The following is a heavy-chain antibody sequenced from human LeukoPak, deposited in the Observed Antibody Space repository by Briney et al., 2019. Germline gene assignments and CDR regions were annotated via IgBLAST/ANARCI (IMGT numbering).Heavy chain of an antibody. D-gene: IGHD7-27*01. CDR3: ARLGSAGPRRYFDY. CDR2: IYYSGST. J-gene: IGHJ4*02. Sequence: SETLSLTCTVSGGSISSSIYYWDWIRQPPEKGLEWIGSIYYSGSTYYNPSLKSRVTISVDTSKNHFSLKLSSVTAADTAVYYCARLGSAGPRRYFDYWGQGTLATVSS. CDR1: GGSISSSIYY. V-gene: IGHV4-39*02.